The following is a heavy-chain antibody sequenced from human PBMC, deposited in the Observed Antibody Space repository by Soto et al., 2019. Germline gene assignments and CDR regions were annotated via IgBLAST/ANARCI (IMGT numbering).Heavy chain of an antibody. J-gene: IGHJ4*02. CDR1: GGSISNYY. Sequence: SETLSLTCTVSGGSISNYYWSWIRQPPGKGLEWIGYIYYSGSTNYNPSLKSRVTISIDTSKSRFSLKLSSVTAADTAVYYCARGTIFGVVTNWGQGTLVTVSS. D-gene: IGHD3-3*01. CDR3: ARGTIFGVVTN. V-gene: IGHV4-59*01. CDR2: IYYSGST.